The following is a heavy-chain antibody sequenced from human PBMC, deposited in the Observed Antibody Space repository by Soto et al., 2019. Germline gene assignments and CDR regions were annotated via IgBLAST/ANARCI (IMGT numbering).Heavy chain of an antibody. CDR3: SRDVGQQLFDY. Sequence: QVQLVQSGAEVKKPGASVKVPGKASGYTFTSYGISWVRQAPGQGLEVMGWISAYNGNKKSAQKLQGRVRMTTDTYTSTAYMDLRSLRSDDTAVYYCSRDVGQQLFDYWGQGTLVTVSS. CDR2: ISAYNGNK. J-gene: IGHJ4*02. V-gene: IGHV1-18*01. D-gene: IGHD6-13*01. CDR1: GYTFTSYG.